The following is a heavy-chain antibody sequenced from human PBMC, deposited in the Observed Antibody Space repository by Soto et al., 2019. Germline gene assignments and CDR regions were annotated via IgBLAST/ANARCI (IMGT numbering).Heavy chain of an antibody. D-gene: IGHD2-8*01. V-gene: IGHV3-23*01. J-gene: IGHJ3*02. CDR2: ISGSGDSA. Sequence: EVPLLESGGGLVQPGGSLRLSCAASGFDFSSYDMSWVRQAPGKGLEWVSGISGSGDSAYYADSVRGRFTISRDNSKDTLYVQMNSLRNDDTAIYYCAKEDDAWTNGYFDICGQGTVVTVSS. CDR1: GFDFSSYD. CDR3: AKEDDAWTNGYFDI.